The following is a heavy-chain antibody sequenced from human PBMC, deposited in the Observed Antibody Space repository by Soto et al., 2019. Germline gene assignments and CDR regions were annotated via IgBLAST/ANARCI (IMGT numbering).Heavy chain of an antibody. CDR1: GFTFSTYW. D-gene: IGHD3-10*01. CDR2: IRQDGGVQ. CDR3: VRGGHGSGSYLGSY. V-gene: IGHV3-7*03. J-gene: IGHJ4*02. Sequence: GASVRLSCAASGFTFSTYWMSWVRQAPGKGLEWVANIRQDGGVQYYVDSVKGRFTISRDNAKNSVYLQMDSLRAEDTAVYYCVRGGHGSGSYLGSYWGQGILVTVSS.